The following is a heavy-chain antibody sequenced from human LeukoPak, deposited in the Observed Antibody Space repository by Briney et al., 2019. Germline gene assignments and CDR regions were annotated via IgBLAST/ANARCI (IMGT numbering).Heavy chain of an antibody. D-gene: IGHD3-10*01. V-gene: IGHV3-21*01. Sequence: PGGSLRLSCAASGFTFSRYRMTWVRQAPGKGLEWVSTVSRSASHIYYADSVKGRFIISRDNGKNALYLLMNRLRGEDTAVYYCARDGFAESYYIPAGMDVWGQGTTVTVSS. CDR1: GFTFSRYR. CDR2: VSRSASHI. CDR3: ARDGFAESYYIPAGMDV. J-gene: IGHJ6*02.